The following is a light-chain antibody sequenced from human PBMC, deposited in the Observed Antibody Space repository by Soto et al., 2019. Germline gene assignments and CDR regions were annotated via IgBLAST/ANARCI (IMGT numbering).Light chain of an antibody. CDR1: QSVSIK. CDR2: DTS. CDR3: QQYNNWPPIT. V-gene: IGKV3-15*01. J-gene: IGKJ5*01. Sequence: EIVMTQSPATLSVSPVERPTLSCSASQSVSIKLAWYQQKPGQAPRLLIYDTSTRATGIPARFSGSGSGTEFTLTISSLQSEDFAVYYCQQYNNWPPITFGQGTRLEIK.